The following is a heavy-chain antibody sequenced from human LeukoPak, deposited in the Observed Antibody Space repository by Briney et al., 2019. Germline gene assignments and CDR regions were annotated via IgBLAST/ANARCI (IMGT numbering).Heavy chain of an antibody. CDR1: GGTFTDFA. D-gene: IGHD1-26*01. V-gene: IGHV1-18*01. CDR3: ARALRYSGSYPDY. Sequence: ASVKVSCKASGGTFTDFAISWLRQAPGQGLEWMGWISAYNGNTNYAQKLQGRVTMTTDTSTSTAYMELRSLRSDDTAVYYCARALRYSGSYPDYWGQGTLVTVSS. CDR2: ISAYNGNT. J-gene: IGHJ4*02.